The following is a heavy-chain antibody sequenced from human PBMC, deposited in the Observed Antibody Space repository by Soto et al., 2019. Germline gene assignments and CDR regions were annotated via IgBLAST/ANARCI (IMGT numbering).Heavy chain of an antibody. CDR2: IYHNGYT. D-gene: IGHD4-17*01. CDR3: DRAIHYGGTGIDY. CDR1: GGSISSGGYS. J-gene: IGHJ4*02. Sequence: QLQLQESGSGLVKPSQTLSLTCAVSGGSISSGGYSWSWIRQPPGKGLEWIGYIYHNGYTYYNPSLKSRVTISVDMSKNQFSLNLSSVTAADTAVYYCDRAIHYGGTGIDYWGQGTLVTVSS. V-gene: IGHV4-30-2*01.